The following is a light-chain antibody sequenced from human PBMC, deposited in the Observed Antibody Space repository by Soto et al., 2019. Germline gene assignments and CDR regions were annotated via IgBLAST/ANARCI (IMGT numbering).Light chain of an antibody. V-gene: IGLV2-14*01. J-gene: IGLJ1*01. Sequence: LTRPASVSGSPGQSITISCTGTSTDIGSYNYVSWYQQHPGKAPKLMIYEVSNRPSGVSNRFSGSKSGNTASLTISGLQAEDEADYYCNSYTTTSTYAFGTGTKVTLL. CDR1: STDIGSYNY. CDR3: NSYTTTSTYA. CDR2: EVS.